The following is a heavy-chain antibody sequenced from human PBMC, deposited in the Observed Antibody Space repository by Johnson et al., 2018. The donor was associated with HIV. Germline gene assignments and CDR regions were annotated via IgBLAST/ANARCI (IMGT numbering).Heavy chain of an antibody. CDR1: GATSRKLP. J-gene: IGHJ3*02. CDR2: ISSGGST. Sequence: VQLVESGGGLIQPGRSLRLSCTGSGATSRKLPMGWVRRAPGKGLEWVSVISSGGSTYYADHVKRRCTISRDNYKNTLYLQRNSLRADDTAVYCCARDQIAAAGGFDIWGQVTMVTVS. D-gene: IGHD6-13*01. V-gene: IGHV3-66*03. CDR3: ARDQIAAAGGFDI.